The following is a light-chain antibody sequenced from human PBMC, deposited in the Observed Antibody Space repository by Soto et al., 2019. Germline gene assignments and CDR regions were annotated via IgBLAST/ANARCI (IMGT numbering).Light chain of an antibody. V-gene: IGKV3-20*01. CDR2: DAV. J-gene: IGKJ1*01. CDR3: HQCAHSPLT. Sequence: EIVLTQSPGILSLSAGERATLSCRASQTITKNHVAWYQQKPGQAPRLIIYDAVNMATGVPDRFSGSGSWTDFSLTISRLEPEDCVVYYCHQCAHSPLTFGQGTKVEIK. CDR1: QTITKNH.